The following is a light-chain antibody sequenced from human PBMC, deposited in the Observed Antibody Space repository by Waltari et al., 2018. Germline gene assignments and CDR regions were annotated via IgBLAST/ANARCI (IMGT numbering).Light chain of an antibody. CDR2: LAS. J-gene: IGKJ1*01. CDR3: QHHSTWPPT. V-gene: IGKV3D-15*01. CDR1: QKIRNS. Sequence: EIVMTQSPATLSVSPGERATLSCRASQKIRNSLAWYQQKPGQAPRLLISLASTRATGIPARFSGSGSGTQFSLTISSLQHEDFAIYYCQHHSTWPPTFGPGTRV.